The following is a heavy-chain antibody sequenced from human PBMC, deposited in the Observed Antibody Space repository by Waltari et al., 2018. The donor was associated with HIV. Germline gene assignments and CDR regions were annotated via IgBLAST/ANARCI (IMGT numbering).Heavy chain of an antibody. Sequence: QVQLQESGPGLVKPSQTLSLTCTVSGGSISSGGYYWSWIRQHPGKGLEWIGYIYYSGSTYYNPSLKSRVTISVDTSKNQFSLKLSSVTAADTAVYYCAKDRRQGYYHDRSGERPFDYWGQGTLVTVSS. J-gene: IGHJ4*02. CDR3: AKDRRQGYYHDRSGERPFDY. CDR2: IYYSGST. V-gene: IGHV4-31*03. D-gene: IGHD3-22*01. CDR1: GGSISSGGYY.